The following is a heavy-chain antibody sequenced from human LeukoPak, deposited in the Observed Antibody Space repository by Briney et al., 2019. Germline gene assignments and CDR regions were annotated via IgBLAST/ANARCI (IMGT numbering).Heavy chain of an antibody. Sequence: GGSLRLSCAASGFTFSSYGMHWVRQAPGKGLEWVAVISYDGSNKYYADSVKGRFTISRDNSKNTLYLQMNSLRAEDTAVYYCASGQNDFWSGHEYYYYYYGMDVWGQGTTVTVSS. V-gene: IGHV3-30*03. CDR3: ASGQNDFWSGHEYYYYYYGMDV. CDR2: ISYDGSNK. J-gene: IGHJ6*02. D-gene: IGHD3-3*01. CDR1: GFTFSSYG.